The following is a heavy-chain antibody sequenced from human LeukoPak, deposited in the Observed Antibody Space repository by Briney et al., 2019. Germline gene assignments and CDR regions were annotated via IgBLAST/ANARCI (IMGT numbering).Heavy chain of an antibody. V-gene: IGHV5-51*01. CDR1: GYRFTTYW. Sequence: KRGESLKISCKGSGYRFTTYWIGWVRQMPGKGLEWMGIIYPGDSDTRYSPSFQGQVTISADKSISTAYLQWSSLKASDTAMYYCARLSSAEMATIHFDYWGQGTLVTVSS. D-gene: IGHD5-24*01. CDR2: IYPGDSDT. CDR3: ARLSSAEMATIHFDY. J-gene: IGHJ4*02.